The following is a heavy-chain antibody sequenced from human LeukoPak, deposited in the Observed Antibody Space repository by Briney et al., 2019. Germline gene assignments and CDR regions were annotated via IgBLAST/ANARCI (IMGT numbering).Heavy chain of an antibody. CDR1: GGSISSYY. CDR2: IYTSGST. J-gene: IGHJ4*02. CDR3: ARGPSRYCSGGSCYPFDY. Sequence: SETLSLTCTVSGGSISSYYWSWIRQPAGKGLEWIGRIYTSGSTNYNPSLKSRVTISVDTSKNQFSLKLSSVTAADTAVYYCARGPSRYCSGGSCYPFDYWGQGTLVTVSS. D-gene: IGHD2-15*01. V-gene: IGHV4-4*07.